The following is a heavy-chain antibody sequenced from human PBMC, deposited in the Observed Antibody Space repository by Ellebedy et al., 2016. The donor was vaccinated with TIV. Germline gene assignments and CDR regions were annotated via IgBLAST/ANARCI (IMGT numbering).Heavy chain of an antibody. CDR1: GYDFARYW. J-gene: IGHJ4*02. CDR3: ARHMTLTLTPPGLPID. CDR2: INPGDSDT. V-gene: IGHV5-51*01. Sequence: GESLKISCKGSGYDFARYWIAWVRQMPGEGLEWMGIINPGDSDTRYSPSFQGHVTISADKSISTAYLQWSSLQASDTAMYYCARHMTLTLTPPGLPIDWGQGTLVTVSS. D-gene: IGHD2-15*01.